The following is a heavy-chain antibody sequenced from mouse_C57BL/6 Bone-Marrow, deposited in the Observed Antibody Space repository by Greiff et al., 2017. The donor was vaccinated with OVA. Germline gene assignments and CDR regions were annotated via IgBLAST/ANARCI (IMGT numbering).Heavy chain of an antibody. Sequence: VQLQQSGAELVRPGASVKLSCTASGFNIKDDYMHWVKQRPEQGLEWIGWIDPENGDTEYASKFPGKGTITADTSSHTAYLQLSSLTSEDTAVYYCTTATVGPAWFAYWGQGTLVTVSA. CDR1: GFNIKDDY. J-gene: IGHJ3*01. D-gene: IGHD1-1*01. CDR3: TTATVGPAWFAY. V-gene: IGHV14-4*01. CDR2: IDPENGDT.